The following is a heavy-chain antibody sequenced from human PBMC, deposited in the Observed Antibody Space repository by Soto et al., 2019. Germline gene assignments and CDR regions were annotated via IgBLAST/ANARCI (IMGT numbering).Heavy chain of an antibody. CDR2: ISYDGSNK. CDR1: GFTFSSYG. V-gene: IGHV3-30*03. D-gene: IGHD1-7*01. CDR3: ATFVGITGTTGFDY. Sequence: GGSLRLSCAASGFTFSSYGMHWVRQAPGKGLEWVAVISYDGSNKYYADSVKGRFTISRDNSKNTLYLQMNSLRAEDTAVYYCATFVGITGTTGFDYWGQGTLVTVSS. J-gene: IGHJ4*02.